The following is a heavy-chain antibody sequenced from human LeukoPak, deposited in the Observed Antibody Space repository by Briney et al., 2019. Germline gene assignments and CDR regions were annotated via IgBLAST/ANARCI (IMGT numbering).Heavy chain of an antibody. V-gene: IGHV1-18*01. Sequence: GASVKVSCRTSGYTFANYGITWVRQAPGQGLQWMGWISPYNGNINYAQKLQGRVTMTTDTSTDTAYMELRSLRSEDTAVYYCARGSGNFFRDYYFLDVWGKGTTVTVSS. D-gene: IGHD3-3*01. CDR1: GYTFANYG. CDR2: ISPYNGNI. CDR3: ARGSGNFFRDYYFLDV. J-gene: IGHJ6*03.